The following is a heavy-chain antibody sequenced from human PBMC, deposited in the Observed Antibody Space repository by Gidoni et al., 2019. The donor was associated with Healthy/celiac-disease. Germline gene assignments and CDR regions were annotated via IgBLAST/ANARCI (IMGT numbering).Heavy chain of an antibody. CDR3: ARGVLAGT. CDR1: GHTFTGYI. D-gene: IGHD6-19*01. Sequence: QVQLVQSGAEVKKPGASLKVSCKASGHTFTGYIIHWVRQAPGQTLEWMGRINAANGDTKYSQRFQGRVTVTRDTSASTAYMELSGLRSEDTAVYYCARGVLAGTWGQGTLVTVSS. J-gene: IGHJ5*02. CDR2: INAANGDT. V-gene: IGHV1-3*01.